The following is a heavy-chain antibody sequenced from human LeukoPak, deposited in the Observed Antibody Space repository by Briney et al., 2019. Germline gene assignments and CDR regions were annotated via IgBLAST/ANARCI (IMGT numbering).Heavy chain of an antibody. J-gene: IGHJ6*03. CDR3: AREPGYYYGSGGYMDV. Sequence: SETLSLTCTVSGGSISSYYWSWIRQPPGKGLEWIGYIYYSGSTNYNPSLKSRVTISVDTSKNQFSLKLSSVTAADTAVYYCAREPGYYYGSGGYMDVWGKGTTVTVSS. CDR2: IYYSGST. CDR1: GGSISSYY. V-gene: IGHV4-59*01. D-gene: IGHD3-10*01.